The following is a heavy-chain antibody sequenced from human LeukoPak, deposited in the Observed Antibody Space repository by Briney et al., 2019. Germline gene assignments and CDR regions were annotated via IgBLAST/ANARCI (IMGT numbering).Heavy chain of an antibody. V-gene: IGHV5-51*01. D-gene: IGHD4-11*01. CDR3: ARSREYSDY. CDR1: GYSFNTSW. Sequence: GESLKISCKGSGYSFNTSWIGWARQTPGKGLEWMGTIWPGDSDTRYSPSFEGQVTISADKSISTAYLQWSSLQASDTAMYYCARSREYSDYWGQGTLVTVSS. CDR2: IWPGDSDT. J-gene: IGHJ4*02.